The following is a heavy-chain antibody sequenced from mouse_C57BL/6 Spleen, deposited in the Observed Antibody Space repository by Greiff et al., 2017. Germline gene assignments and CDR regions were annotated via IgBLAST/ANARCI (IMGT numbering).Heavy chain of an antibody. Sequence: QVQLQQSGAELARPGASVKMSCKASGYTFTSYTMPWVKQRPGQGLEWIGYINPSSGYTKYNQKFKDKATLTADKSSSTAYMQLSSLTSEDSAVYYCASGNYAFAYWGQGTLVTVSA. D-gene: IGHD2-1*01. CDR3: ASGNYAFAY. J-gene: IGHJ3*01. CDR1: GYTFTSYT. V-gene: IGHV1-4*01. CDR2: INPSSGYT.